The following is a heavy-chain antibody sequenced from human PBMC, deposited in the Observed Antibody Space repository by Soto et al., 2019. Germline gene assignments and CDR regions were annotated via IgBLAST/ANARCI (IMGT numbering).Heavy chain of an antibody. CDR3: ARRSGCWCEGGSCYPEEPIFDY. D-gene: IGHD2-15*01. CDR2: IYYSGST. V-gene: IGHV4-31*03. Sequence: PSETLSLTCTVSGGSISSGGYYWSWIRQHPGKGLEWIGYIYYSGSTYYNPSLKSRVTISVDTSKNQFSLKLSSVTAADTAVYYCARRSGCWCEGGSCYPEEPIFDYWGQGTLVTVSS. CDR1: GGSISSGGYY. J-gene: IGHJ4*02.